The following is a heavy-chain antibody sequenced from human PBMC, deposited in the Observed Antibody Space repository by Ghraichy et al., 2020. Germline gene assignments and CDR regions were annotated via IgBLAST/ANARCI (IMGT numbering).Heavy chain of an antibody. D-gene: IGHD2-2*01. Sequence: SETLSLTCAVYGGSFSVYYWSWIRQPPGKGLEWIGEINHSGSTNYNPSLKSRVTISVDTSKNQFSLKLSSVTAADTAVYYCARGDCSSTSCRFDPWGQGTLVTVSS. CDR2: INHSGST. J-gene: IGHJ5*02. V-gene: IGHV4-34*01. CDR3: ARGDCSSTSCRFDP. CDR1: GGSFSVYY.